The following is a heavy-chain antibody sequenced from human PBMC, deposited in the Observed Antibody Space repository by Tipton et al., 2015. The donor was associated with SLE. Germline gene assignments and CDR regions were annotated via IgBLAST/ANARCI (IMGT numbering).Heavy chain of an antibody. Sequence: TLSLTCTVSGGSINSSGYYWGWIRQYPGKGLEWIGYIHDSGNTYYNPSLRSRITISLDTSKNQFSLNLSSVTVADTAVYYCARGSRSSSWPRFWGQGTMVTVSS. D-gene: IGHD6-13*01. J-gene: IGHJ3*01. CDR3: ARGSRSSSWPRF. V-gene: IGHV4-31*03. CDR2: IHDSGNT. CDR1: GGSINSSGYY.